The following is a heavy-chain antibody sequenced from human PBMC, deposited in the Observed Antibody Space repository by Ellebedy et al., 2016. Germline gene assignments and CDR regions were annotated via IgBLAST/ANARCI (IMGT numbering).Heavy chain of an antibody. V-gene: IGHV3-53*01. CDR1: GFTLITDH. CDR3: ARVWELSFDH. J-gene: IGHJ4*02. D-gene: IGHD1-26*01. CDR2: TESDGRT. Sequence: GESLKISCAASGFTLITDHMSWVRQAPGKGLEWVSITESDGRTSYADSVKGRFTISRDNSKNMVYLQMNSLRAEDTALYFCARVWELSFDHWGQGTLVTVSS.